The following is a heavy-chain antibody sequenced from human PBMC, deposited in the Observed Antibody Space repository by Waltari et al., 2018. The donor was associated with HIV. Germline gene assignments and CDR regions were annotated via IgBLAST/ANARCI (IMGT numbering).Heavy chain of an antibody. CDR1: GGSIKSGGYY. V-gene: IGHV4-61*02. CDR2: VSTSGST. CDR3: ARDKEGVGKYGYYFYYGVDV. D-gene: IGHD2-2*01. Sequence: QVQLQESGPGLVKPSQTLSLTCSVSGGSIKSGGYYWSWIRQPAGTGLEWIGRVSTSGSTNDNPSLKSRVTISIDTSKNRFSLKLTSVTAADTAVYYCARDKEGVGKYGYYFYYGVDVWGLGTTVTVSS. J-gene: IGHJ6*02.